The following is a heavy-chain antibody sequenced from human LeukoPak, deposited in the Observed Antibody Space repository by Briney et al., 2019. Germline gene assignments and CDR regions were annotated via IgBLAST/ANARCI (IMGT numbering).Heavy chain of an antibody. J-gene: IGHJ4*02. CDR1: GGSISRYY. V-gene: IGHV4-4*07. Sequence: SETLSLTCTVSGGSISRYYWSWIRQPAGKGLEWIGRIYTSGSTNYNPSLKSRVTMSVDTSKNQFSLKLSSVTAADTAVYYCARVIAVAGTYYFDYWGQGTLVTVSS. CDR3: ARVIAVAGTYYFDY. CDR2: IYTSGST. D-gene: IGHD6-19*01.